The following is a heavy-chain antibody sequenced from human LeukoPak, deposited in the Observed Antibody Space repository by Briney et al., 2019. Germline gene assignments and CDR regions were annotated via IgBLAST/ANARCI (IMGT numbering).Heavy chain of an antibody. D-gene: IGHD3-3*01. Sequence: GGSLRLSCAASGTTLIYAFMNLVRQAPGKGLDWVGRIESSTDGGTTDYAAPVKGRFTMSRDDSKNTLYLQMNNGKTEDTGLYYCTTSPGITVFGVVTDYWGQGTLVIVSS. J-gene: IGHJ4*02. CDR1: GTTLIYAF. CDR2: IESSTDGGTT. V-gene: IGHV3-15*04. CDR3: TTSPGITVFGVVTDY.